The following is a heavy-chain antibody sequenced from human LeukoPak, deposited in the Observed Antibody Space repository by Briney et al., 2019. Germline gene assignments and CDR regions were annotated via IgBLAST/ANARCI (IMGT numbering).Heavy chain of an antibody. D-gene: IGHD6-19*01. V-gene: IGHV4-34*01. CDR2: INHSGST. J-gene: IGHJ4*02. Sequence: PSETLSLTCAVYGGSFSGYYWSWIRQPPGKGLEWIGEINHSGSTNYNPALRSRVTISVDTSNNQFSLMLSSVTAADTAVYYCAGGYRGWYPYWGQGTLVTVSS. CDR1: GGSFSGYY. CDR3: AGGYRGWYPY.